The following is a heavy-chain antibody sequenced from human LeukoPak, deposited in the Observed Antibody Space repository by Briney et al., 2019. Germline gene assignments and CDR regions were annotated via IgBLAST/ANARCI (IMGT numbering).Heavy chain of an antibody. V-gene: IGHV1-18*01. CDR3: ARGVPIYSIAVAGDY. Sequence: ASVKVSCKASGYTFTSYGISWVRQAPGQELEWMGWISAYNGNTNYAQKLQGRVTMTTDTSTSTAYMELRSLRSDDTAVYYCARGVPIYSIAVAGDYWGQGTLVTVSS. J-gene: IGHJ4*02. CDR2: ISAYNGNT. D-gene: IGHD6-19*01. CDR1: GYTFTSYG.